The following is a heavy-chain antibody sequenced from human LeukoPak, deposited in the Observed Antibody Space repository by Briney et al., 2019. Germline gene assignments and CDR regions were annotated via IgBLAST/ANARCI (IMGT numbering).Heavy chain of an antibody. V-gene: IGHV3-23*01. D-gene: IGHD5-12*01. CDR3: GKGLNRDYSGVGDS. CDR1: GFTFSSYA. Sequence: PGGSLRLSCAASGFTFSSYAMSWVRQAPGKGLEWVSASGSGVNTYYADSVMGRFTISRDNSKNTPYLQVNSLRAEDTAVYYCGKGLNRDYSGVGDSWGQGTLVTVSS. CDR2: SGSGVNT. J-gene: IGHJ4*02.